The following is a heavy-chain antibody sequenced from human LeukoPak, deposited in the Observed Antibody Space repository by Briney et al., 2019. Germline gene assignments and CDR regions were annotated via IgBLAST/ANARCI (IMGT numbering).Heavy chain of an antibody. Sequence: GGSLRLSCAASGFTFSNYNMNWVRQAPGKGLEWVSYISSFSSSIHYADSVKGRFTISRDNAKNSLYLQMNSLRVEDTAVYHCARGGLYGYDVFDYWGPGTLVTVSS. D-gene: IGHD5-12*01. CDR2: ISSFSSSI. CDR1: GFTFSNYN. V-gene: IGHV3-48*04. J-gene: IGHJ4*02. CDR3: ARGGLYGYDVFDY.